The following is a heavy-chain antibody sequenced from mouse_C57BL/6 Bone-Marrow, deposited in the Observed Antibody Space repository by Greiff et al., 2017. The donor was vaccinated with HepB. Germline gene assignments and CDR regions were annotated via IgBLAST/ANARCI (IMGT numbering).Heavy chain of an antibody. CDR1: GYTFTSYW. CDR2: IDPSDSYT. CDR3: ARDPLNYYGSSYFDY. Sequence: QVQLQQPGAELVMPGASVKLSCKASGYTFTSYWMHWVKQRPGQGLEWIGEIDPSDSYTNYNQKFKGKSTLTVDKSSSTAYMQLSSLTSEDSAVYYCARDPLNYYGSSYFDYWGQGTTLTVSS. V-gene: IGHV1-69*01. D-gene: IGHD1-1*01. J-gene: IGHJ2*01.